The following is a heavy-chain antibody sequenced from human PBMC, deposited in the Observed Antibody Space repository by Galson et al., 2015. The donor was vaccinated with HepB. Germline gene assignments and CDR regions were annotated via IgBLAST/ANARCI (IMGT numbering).Heavy chain of an antibody. CDR1: GFTFDDYG. J-gene: IGHJ4*02. Sequence: SLRLSCAASGFTFDDYGMHWVRQAPGKGLEWVAVIWYDGSNKYYADSVKGRFTISRDNSKNTLYLQMNSLRAEDTAVYYCAKEMTEGGCDRWGQGTLVTVSS. CDR3: AKEMTEGGCDR. D-gene: IGHD2-21*01. CDR2: IWYDGSNK. V-gene: IGHV3-33*06.